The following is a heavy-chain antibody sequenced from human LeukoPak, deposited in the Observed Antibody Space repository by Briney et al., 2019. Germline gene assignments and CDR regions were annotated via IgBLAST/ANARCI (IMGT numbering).Heavy chain of an antibody. CDR2: ISGSGGST. D-gene: IGHD3-16*02. V-gene: IGHV3-23*01. Sequence: PGGSLRLSCAASGFTFSSYAMSWVRQAPGKGLEWVSAISGSGGSTYYADSVKGRFTISRDKSKNSLYLQMNSLRPDDTALYYCARDGGRYRFDYWGQGTMVTVSS. CDR1: GFTFSSYA. CDR3: ARDGGRYRFDY. J-gene: IGHJ4*02.